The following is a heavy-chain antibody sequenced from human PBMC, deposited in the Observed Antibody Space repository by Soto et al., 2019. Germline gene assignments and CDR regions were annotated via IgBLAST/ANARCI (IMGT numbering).Heavy chain of an antibody. V-gene: IGHV3-30-3*01. J-gene: IGHJ4*02. CDR3: ARALGYSDGGDY. CDR2: ISYDGSNK. CDR1: GFTFSSYA. Sequence: QVQLVESGGGVVQPGRSLRLSCAASGFTFSSYAMHWVRQAPGKGLEWVAVISYDGSNKYYADSVKGRFTISRDNSKNTLYLQMNSLRAEDTAVYYCARALGYSDGGDYWGQGTLVTVSS. D-gene: IGHD5-18*01.